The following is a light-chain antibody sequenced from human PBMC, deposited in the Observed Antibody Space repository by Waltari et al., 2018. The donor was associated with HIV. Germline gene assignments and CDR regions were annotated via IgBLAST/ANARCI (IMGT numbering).Light chain of an antibody. Sequence: QSVLTQPSSASGTPGQRVTISCSGRFSKVNWYQHVKGAAPKLLIYNNDQRPSEVPDRFSGSKSDTAASRAISGLQTEDEADYYCATWDDSLAGLWVFGGGTRMTVL. CDR2: NND. CDR1: FSK. V-gene: IGLV1-44*01. CDR3: ATWDDSLAGLWV. J-gene: IGLJ3*02.